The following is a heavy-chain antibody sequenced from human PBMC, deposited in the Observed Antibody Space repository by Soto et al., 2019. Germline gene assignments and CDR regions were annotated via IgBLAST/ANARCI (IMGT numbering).Heavy chain of an antibody. J-gene: IGHJ6*02. CDR1: GFSLSTSGMC. CDR3: ERTPIVGATHYGMDV. V-gene: IGHV2-70*01. Sequence: SGLTLVNPTQTLTLTCTFSGFSLSTSGMCVSWIRQPPGKALEWLALIDWDDDKYYSTSLKTRLTISKDTSKNQVVLAMTSMDPVDTATYYCERTPIVGATHYGMDVWGQGTKVTVYS. D-gene: IGHD1-26*01. CDR2: IDWDDDK.